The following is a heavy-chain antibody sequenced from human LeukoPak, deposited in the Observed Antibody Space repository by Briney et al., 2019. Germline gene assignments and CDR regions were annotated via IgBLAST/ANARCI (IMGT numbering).Heavy chain of an antibody. Sequence: GGSLRLSCAVSGFSVTNNYMSWVRQAPGKGLEWVSVFYVGGATYYAASVKGRFIISRDNSENTLYLQMKSLRAEDTAVYYCARGDGYNFFDYWGQGILVTVSS. D-gene: IGHD5-24*01. J-gene: IGHJ4*02. V-gene: IGHV3-53*01. CDR3: ARGDGYNFFDY. CDR1: GFSVTNNY. CDR2: FYVGGAT.